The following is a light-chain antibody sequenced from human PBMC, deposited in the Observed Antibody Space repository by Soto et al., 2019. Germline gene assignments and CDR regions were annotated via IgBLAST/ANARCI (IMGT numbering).Light chain of an antibody. J-gene: IGKJ5*01. CDR3: QQLNSFPFI. V-gene: IGKV1-9*01. Sequence: DIQLTQSPSFLSASVGDRVTITCRASQAIDTYLAWYQQKPAKAPKLLIYAASLLQSGVPSRFSGSGSGTEFTLTINSLQPEDFASYYCQQLNSFPFIFGQGTRLEIK. CDR1: QAIDTY. CDR2: AAS.